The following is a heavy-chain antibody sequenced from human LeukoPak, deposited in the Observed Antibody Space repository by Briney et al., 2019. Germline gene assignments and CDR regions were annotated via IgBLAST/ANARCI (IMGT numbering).Heavy chain of an antibody. CDR1: GDSISSSRSY. V-gene: IGHV4-39*07. D-gene: IGHD6-19*01. J-gene: IGHJ4*02. CDR3: ARLETSSGSLSYFDY. CDR2: IYHSGST. Sequence: SETLSLTCTVSGDSISSSRSYWGWIRQPPGKGLEWIGSIYHSGSTNYNPSLKSRVTISVDTSKNQFSLKLSSVTAADTAVYYCARLETSSGSLSYFDYWGQGTLVTVSS.